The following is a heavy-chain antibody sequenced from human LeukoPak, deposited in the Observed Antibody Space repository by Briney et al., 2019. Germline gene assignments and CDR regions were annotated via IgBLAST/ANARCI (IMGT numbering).Heavy chain of an antibody. Sequence: GESLKISCKGSGYSFTSYWIGWVRPMPGKGLEWMGIIYPGESDTRYSPSFQGQVTISADKSISTAYLQWSSLKASDTAMYYCARSPAKSGSSYYYMDVWGKGTTVTISS. J-gene: IGHJ6*03. CDR1: GYSFTSYW. D-gene: IGHD3-10*01. V-gene: IGHV5-51*01. CDR2: IYPGESDT. CDR3: ARSPAKSGSSYYYMDV.